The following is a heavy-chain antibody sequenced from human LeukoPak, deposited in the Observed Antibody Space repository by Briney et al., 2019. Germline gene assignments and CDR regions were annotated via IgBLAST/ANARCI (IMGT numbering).Heavy chain of an antibody. CDR3: ARSTIAARGDI. D-gene: IGHD6-6*01. Sequence: ASVKVSCKASGYSFGSSSINWVRQAPGQGLEWMGWISTYGGNIRYEQKLQGRVTLTTDTSTNTAYMELRSLKSDDTAVYYCARSTIAARGDIWGQGTMVTVSS. CDR1: GYSFGSSS. V-gene: IGHV1-18*01. J-gene: IGHJ3*02. CDR2: ISTYGGNI.